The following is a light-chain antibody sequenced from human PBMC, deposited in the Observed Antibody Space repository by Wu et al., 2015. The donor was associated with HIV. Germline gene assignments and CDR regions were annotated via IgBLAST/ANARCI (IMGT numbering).Light chain of an antibody. CDR2: KAS. Sequence: DIQLTQSPSTLSASVGDRVTITCRASQSISTWLAWYQQKPGKAPNLLIYKASNLQSGVPSRFSGSGSGTDFTLTISSLQPEDFATYYCQQSYSTPWTFGQGTKVEIK. CDR3: QQSYSTPWT. CDR1: QSISTW. V-gene: IGKV1-5*03. J-gene: IGKJ1*01.